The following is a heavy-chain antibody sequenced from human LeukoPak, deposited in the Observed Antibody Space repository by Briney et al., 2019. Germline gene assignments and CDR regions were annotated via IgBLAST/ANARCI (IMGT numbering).Heavy chain of an antibody. CDR2: IYSGGST. CDR3: ARGSEWELPFDY. D-gene: IGHD1-26*01. CDR1: GFTVSSNY. Sequence: PGGSLRLSYAASGFTVSSNYMSWVRQAPGKGLEWVSVIYSGGSTYYADSVKGRFTISRDNSKNTLYLQMNSLRAEDTAVYYCARGSEWELPFDYWGQGTLVTVSS. V-gene: IGHV3-53*01. J-gene: IGHJ4*02.